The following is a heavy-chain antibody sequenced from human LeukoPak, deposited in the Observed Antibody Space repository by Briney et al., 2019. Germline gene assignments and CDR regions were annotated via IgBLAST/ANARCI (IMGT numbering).Heavy chain of an antibody. CDR1: GYTLTELS. CDR2: FDPEDGET. CDR3: AVLATTLYYYGMDV. J-gene: IGHJ6*02. D-gene: IGHD4-17*01. Sequence: ASVKVSCKASGYTLTELSMHWVRQAPGKGLEWMGGFDPEDGETIYAQKFQGRVTMTEDTSTDTAYMELSSLRSEDTAVYYCAVLATTLYYYGMDVWGQGTTVTVSS. V-gene: IGHV1-24*01.